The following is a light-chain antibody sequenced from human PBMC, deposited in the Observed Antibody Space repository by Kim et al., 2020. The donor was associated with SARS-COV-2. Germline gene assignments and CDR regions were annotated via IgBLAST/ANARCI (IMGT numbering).Light chain of an antibody. CDR2: AAS. CDR1: QGIRND. V-gene: IGKV1-6*01. Sequence: ASIGDGVTITCRASQGIRNDLGWYQQKPGKAPKLLIYAASTLQSGVPSRFSGSGSGTDFTLIINSLQPEDFATYYCLQDYNNPWTFGQGTKVDIK. J-gene: IGKJ1*01. CDR3: LQDYNNPWT.